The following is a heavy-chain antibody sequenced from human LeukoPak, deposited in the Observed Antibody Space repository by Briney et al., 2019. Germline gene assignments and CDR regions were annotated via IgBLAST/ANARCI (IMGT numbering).Heavy chain of an antibody. D-gene: IGHD3-22*01. Sequence: GGSLRLSCTASGLTFGEYAMSWVRQAPGKGLEWVGVIRSKAYGGTTEYAASVKGRFTISRDDSKSIAYLQMNSLKSEDTAVYHCLYHYDSSGYYLPDHWGQGTLVTVSS. V-gene: IGHV3-49*04. CDR3: LYHYDSSGYYLPDH. CDR2: IRSKAYGGTT. CDR1: GLTFGEYA. J-gene: IGHJ4*02.